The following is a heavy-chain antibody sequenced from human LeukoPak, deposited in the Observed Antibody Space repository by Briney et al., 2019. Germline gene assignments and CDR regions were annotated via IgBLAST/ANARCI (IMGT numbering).Heavy chain of an antibody. D-gene: IGHD3-10*01. Sequence: GSLRLSCAASGLNFNSYSMNWVRQAPGKGLEWVSSISSSRSFIYYADSLKGRFTISRDNAKNSLYLQMNSLRAEDTAVYYCARTYFGSGNTLVHWGQGTLVTVSS. CDR3: ARTYFGSGNTLVH. CDR1: GLNFNSYS. J-gene: IGHJ4*02. CDR2: ISSSRSFI. V-gene: IGHV3-21*01.